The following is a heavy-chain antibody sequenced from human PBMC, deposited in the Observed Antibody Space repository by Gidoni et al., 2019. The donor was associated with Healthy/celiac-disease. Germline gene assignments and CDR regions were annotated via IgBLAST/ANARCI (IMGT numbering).Heavy chain of an antibody. CDR1: GGSLSSSSYY. Sequence: QLQLQESGPGLVKPSETLSLTCPVSGGSLSSSSYYWGWIRQPPGKGLEWIGSIYYSGSTYYNPSLKSRVTISVDTSKNQFSLKLSSVTAADTAVYYCARLVFTYDSSGYIPKWAFDIWGQGTMVTVSS. CDR3: ARLVFTYDSSGYIPKWAFDI. D-gene: IGHD3-22*01. V-gene: IGHV4-39*01. CDR2: IYYSGST. J-gene: IGHJ3*02.